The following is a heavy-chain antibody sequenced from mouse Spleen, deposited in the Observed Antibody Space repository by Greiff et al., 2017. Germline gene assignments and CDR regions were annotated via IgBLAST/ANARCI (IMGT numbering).Heavy chain of an antibody. J-gene: IGHJ4*01. CDR3: ARSETAQATKAYAMDY. V-gene: IGHV5-17*01. CDR2: ISSGSSTI. Sequence: EVKLVESGGGLVKPGGSLKLSCAASGFTFSDYGMHWVRQAPEKGLEWVAYISSGSSTIYYADTVKGRFTISRDNAKNTLFLQMTSLRAEDAAMYYCARSETAQATKAYAMDYWGQGASVTVSS. D-gene: IGHD3-2*02. CDR1: GFTFSDYG.